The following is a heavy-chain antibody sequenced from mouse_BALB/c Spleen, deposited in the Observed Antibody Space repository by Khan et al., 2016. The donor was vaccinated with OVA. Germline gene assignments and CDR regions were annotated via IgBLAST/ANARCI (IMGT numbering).Heavy chain of an antibody. CDR2: IWSDGST. Sequence: QVQLKESGPGLVAPSQSLSITCTISGFSLTNYGIHWVRQPPGKGLEWLVVIWSDGSTTYYSTLKSRLSITKDNSKSQVFLKMNSLQIDDTAMYYCARQPYYHYYVLDYWGQGTSVTVSS. D-gene: IGHD2-10*01. CDR1: GFSLTNYG. J-gene: IGHJ4*01. V-gene: IGHV2-6-1*01. CDR3: ARQPYYHYYVLDY.